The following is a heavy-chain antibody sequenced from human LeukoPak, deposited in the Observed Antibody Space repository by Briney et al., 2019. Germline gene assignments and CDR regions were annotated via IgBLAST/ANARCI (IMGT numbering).Heavy chain of an antibody. Sequence: SVKVPCKASGGTFSSYAISWVRQAPGQGLEWMGRIIPILGIANYAQKFQGRVTITADKSTSTAYMELSSLRSEDTAVYYCARAVWFGERGMDVWGQGTTVTVSS. J-gene: IGHJ6*02. CDR3: ARAVWFGERGMDV. D-gene: IGHD3-10*01. CDR2: IIPILGIA. V-gene: IGHV1-69*04. CDR1: GGTFSSYA.